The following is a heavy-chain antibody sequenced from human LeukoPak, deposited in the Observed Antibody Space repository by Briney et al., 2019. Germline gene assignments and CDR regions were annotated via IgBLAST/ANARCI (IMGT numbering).Heavy chain of an antibody. CDR1: GYGFTSYW. D-gene: IGHD6-13*01. J-gene: IGHJ6*03. CDR3: ARHGSIAAAGTDYYYYMDV. CDR2: IYPGDSDT. Sequence: GEALKISCKGSGYGFTSYWIGWVRPMPGKGLEWMGIIYPGDSDTRYSPSFQGQVTISADKSISTAYLQWSSLKASDTAMYYCARHGSIAAAGTDYYYYMDVWGKGTTVTVSS. V-gene: IGHV5-51*01.